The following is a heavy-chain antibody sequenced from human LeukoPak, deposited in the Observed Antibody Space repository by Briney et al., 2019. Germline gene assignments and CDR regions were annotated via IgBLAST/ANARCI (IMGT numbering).Heavy chain of an antibody. CDR3: ASLSSSDWYGDY. Sequence: GGSLRLSCAASGFTFSSYSMNWVRQASGKGLEWLSYISSSSSNMYYADSVKGRFTISRDNAENSLYLQMSSLGDDDTAVYYCASLSSSDWYGDYWGQGTLVTVSS. CDR1: GFTFSSYS. V-gene: IGHV3-48*02. D-gene: IGHD6-19*01. J-gene: IGHJ4*02. CDR2: ISSSSSNM.